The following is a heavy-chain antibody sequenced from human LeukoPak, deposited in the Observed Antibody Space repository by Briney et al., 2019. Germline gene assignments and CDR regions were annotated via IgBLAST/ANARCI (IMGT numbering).Heavy chain of an antibody. J-gene: IGHJ6*03. CDR1: GFAFNSYT. V-gene: IGHV3-21*01. D-gene: IGHD4-11*01. CDR3: ARVAQGATTENYYYYYMDV. Sequence: GGSLRLSCAASGFAFNSYTIKWVRQAPGKWLEWVSAITSRGTHIYNADSVKGRFTISRDNAENSAYLQMSSLRAEDTAVYYCARVAQGATTENYYYYYMDVWGKGTTVTVSS. CDR2: ITSRGTHI.